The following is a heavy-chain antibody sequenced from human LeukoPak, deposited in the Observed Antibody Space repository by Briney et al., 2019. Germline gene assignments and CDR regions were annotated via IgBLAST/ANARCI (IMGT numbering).Heavy chain of an antibody. D-gene: IGHD5-18*01. CDR1: GYSISSGYY. V-gene: IGHV4-38-2*02. CDR3: ARDSYPLGY. CDR2: IYHSGST. Sequence: PSETLSLTCTVSGYSISSGYYWGWIRQPPGKGLEWIGSIYHSGSTYYNPSLKSRVTISVDTSKNQFSLKLSSVTAADTAVYYCARDSYPLGYWGQGTLVTVSS. J-gene: IGHJ4*02.